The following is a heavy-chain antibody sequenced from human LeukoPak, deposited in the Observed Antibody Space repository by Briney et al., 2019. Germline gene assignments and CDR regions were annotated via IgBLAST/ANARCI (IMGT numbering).Heavy chain of an antibody. CDR2: IYTSGST. D-gene: IGHD1-26*01. CDR1: GGSISSGSYY. CDR3: ARFNSGSYQHYFDY. V-gene: IGHV4-61*02. J-gene: IGHJ4*02. Sequence: SETLSLTCTVSGGSISSGSYYWSWIRQPAGKGLEWIGRIYTSGSTNYNPSLKSRVTISVDTSKNQFSLKLSSVTAADTAVYYCARFNSGSYQHYFDYWGQGTLVTVSS.